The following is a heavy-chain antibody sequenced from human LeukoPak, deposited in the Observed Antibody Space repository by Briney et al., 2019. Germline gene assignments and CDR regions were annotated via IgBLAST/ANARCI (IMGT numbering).Heavy chain of an antibody. CDR2: ISSSGST. CDR1: GDSISSGDYY. D-gene: IGHD3-22*01. Sequence: PSDTLSLTCTVSGDSISSGDYYWSWIRQPAGKGLEWIGRISSSGSTNYNPSLKSRVTISVDTSKNQFSLKLSSVTAAATAVYFCARGPYSYDSSGAFDIWGQGTMVTVSS. J-gene: IGHJ3*02. V-gene: IGHV4-61*02. CDR3: ARGPYSYDSSGAFDI.